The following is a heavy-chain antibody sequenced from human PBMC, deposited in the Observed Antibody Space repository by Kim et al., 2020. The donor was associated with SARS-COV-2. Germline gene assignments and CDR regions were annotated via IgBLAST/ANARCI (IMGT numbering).Heavy chain of an antibody. Sequence: GGSLRLSCAASGFTFSTYSMNWVRQAPGKGLEWVAYITNTGSNIHYGDSVKGRFTISRDNSKNTLYLQMNSLSPEDTAVYYCARERIATANWYIVGFDYWGRGTLVTVSS. D-gene: IGHD7-27*01. J-gene: IGHJ4*02. CDR2: ITNTGSNI. V-gene: IGHV3-30*04. CDR1: GFTFSTYS. CDR3: ARERIATANWYIVGFDY.